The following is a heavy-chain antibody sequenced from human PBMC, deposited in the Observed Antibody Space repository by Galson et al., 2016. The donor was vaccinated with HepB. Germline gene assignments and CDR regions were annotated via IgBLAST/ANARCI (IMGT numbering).Heavy chain of an antibody. CDR1: GYTFTSND. CDR2: INAGSGKT. V-gene: IGHV1-3*01. D-gene: IGHD2-2*01. J-gene: IGHJ4*02. CDR3: ARGFPSATIDY. Sequence: SVKVSCKGSGYTFTSNDMHWVRKAPGQRLEWMGWINAGSGKTKYSQKFQGRVTITWGTSASTAYMDLSSLRSEDTAVYYCARGFPSATIDYWGQGTLVTVSS.